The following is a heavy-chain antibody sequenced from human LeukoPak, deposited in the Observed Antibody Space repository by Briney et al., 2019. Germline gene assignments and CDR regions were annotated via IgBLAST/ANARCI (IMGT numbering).Heavy chain of an antibody. CDR2: INPNSGCA. Sequence: ASVKVSCKASGYIFTGYYMHWVRQAPGQGLEWMGWINPNSGCANYAQKFQGRVTMTRDTSITTAYMELSRLRSDDTAVYYCATISRNDSFDIWGQGTMVTVSS. CDR1: GYIFTGYY. CDR3: ATISRNDSFDI. D-gene: IGHD1-14*01. J-gene: IGHJ3*02. V-gene: IGHV1-2*02.